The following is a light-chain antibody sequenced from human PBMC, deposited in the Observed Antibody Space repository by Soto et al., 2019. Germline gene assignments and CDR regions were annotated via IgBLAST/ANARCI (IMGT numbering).Light chain of an antibody. CDR1: SSDVGGHNY. V-gene: IGLV2-14*01. J-gene: IGLJ1*01. CDR3: SSFSSSSTLYV. CDR2: EVS. Sequence: ALTQPASVSGSPGQSITISCTGTSSDVGGHNYVSWYQHHADKAPKLMIYEVSNRPSGVSNRFSGSKSGNTASLTIYGLQAEDEADYYCSSFSSSSTLYVFGTGTKVTVL.